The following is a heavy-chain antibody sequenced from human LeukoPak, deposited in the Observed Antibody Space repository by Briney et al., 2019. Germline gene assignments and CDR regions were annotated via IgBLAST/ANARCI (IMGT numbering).Heavy chain of an antibody. Sequence: GGSLRLSCAASGFIFSGYWMSWARQAPGKGLEWVANIKQDGSVHQYVDSVKGRFTISRDNAKNSVYLQMDSLRAEDTAVYYCASEVLRYFDWLPFDYWGQGTLVTVSS. CDR3: ASEVLRYFDWLPFDY. CDR1: GFIFSGYW. J-gene: IGHJ4*02. CDR2: IKQDGSVH. D-gene: IGHD3-9*01. V-gene: IGHV3-7*03.